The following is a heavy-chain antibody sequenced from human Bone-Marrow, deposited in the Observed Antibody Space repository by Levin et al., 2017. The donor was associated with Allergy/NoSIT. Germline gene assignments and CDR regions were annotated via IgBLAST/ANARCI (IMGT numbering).Heavy chain of an antibody. CDR1: GFTFSDYY. J-gene: IGHJ5*02. D-gene: IGHD3-16*02. Sequence: GGSLRLSCAASGFTFSDYYMSWIRQAPGKGLEWVSYISSSGSTIYYADSVKGRFTISRDNAKNSLYLQMNSLRAEDTAVYYCARASSPDYDYVWGSYRYTGWFDPWGQGTLVTVSS. CDR2: ISSSGSTI. CDR3: ARASSPDYDYVWGSYRYTGWFDP. V-gene: IGHV3-11*01.